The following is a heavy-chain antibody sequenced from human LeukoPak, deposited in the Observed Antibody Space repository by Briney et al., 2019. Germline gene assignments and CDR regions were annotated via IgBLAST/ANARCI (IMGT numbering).Heavy chain of an antibody. Sequence: SQTLSLTCTVSGGSISGGDFYWSWIRQSPGRGLEWIGYIYYSGSTYYNPSLKSRVTISVDTSKNQFSLNLSSVTAADTAMDYCAREQLVGSRYFDYWGQGTLVTVSS. CDR1: GGSISGGDFY. D-gene: IGHD6-6*01. J-gene: IGHJ4*02. V-gene: IGHV4-30-4*01. CDR2: IYYSGST. CDR3: AREQLVGSRYFDY.